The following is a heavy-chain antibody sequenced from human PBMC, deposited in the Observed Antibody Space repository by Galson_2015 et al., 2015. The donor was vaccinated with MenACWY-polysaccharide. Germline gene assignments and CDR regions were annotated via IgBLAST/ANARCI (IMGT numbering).Heavy chain of an antibody. Sequence: SLRLSCAASGFSFSDYNMNWVRQAPGKGLEWVSIISSSASYIYYADSVKGRFTISRDNAKNSLYLQMNSLRAEDTAMYYCARDTGGSDPWGQGALVTVSS. CDR1: GFSFSDYN. D-gene: IGHD3-16*01. V-gene: IGHV3-21*01. CDR2: ISSSASYI. CDR3: ARDTGGSDP. J-gene: IGHJ5*02.